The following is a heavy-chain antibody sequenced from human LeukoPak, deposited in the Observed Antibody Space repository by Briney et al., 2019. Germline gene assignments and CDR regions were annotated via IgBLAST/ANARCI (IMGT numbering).Heavy chain of an antibody. CDR2: IYSGGST. D-gene: IGHD2-21*02. V-gene: IGHV3-53*01. J-gene: IGHJ4*02. CDR3: AKGPTIVVVTAMNY. Sequence: GGSLRLSCAASGFTVSSNYMSWVRQAPGKGLEWVSVIYSGGSTYYADSVKGRFTISRDNSKNTLYLQMNSLRAEDTAVYYCAKGPTIVVVTAMNYWGQGTLVTVSS. CDR1: GFTVSSNY.